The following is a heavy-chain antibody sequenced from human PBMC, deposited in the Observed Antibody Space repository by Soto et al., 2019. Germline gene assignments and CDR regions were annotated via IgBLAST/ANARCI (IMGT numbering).Heavy chain of an antibody. Sequence: ASVKVSCKASGFSFTGYYIHWLRQAPGQGLEWMGWINAHSGGTEYAQKFQGRVTLTRDTSIATAYLTLTSLTSDDTALYYCAKDLTRQLAYWLDPWGQGTQVTISS. CDR1: GFSFTGYY. CDR2: INAHSGGT. V-gene: IGHV1-2*02. J-gene: IGHJ5*02. D-gene: IGHD6-6*01. CDR3: AKDLTRQLAYWLDP.